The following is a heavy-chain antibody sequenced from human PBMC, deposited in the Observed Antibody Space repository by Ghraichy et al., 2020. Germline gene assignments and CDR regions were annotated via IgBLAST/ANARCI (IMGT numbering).Heavy chain of an antibody. V-gene: IGHV4-34*01. Sequence: SETLSLTCAVYGGSFSGYYWSWIRQPPGKGLEWIGEINHSGSTNYNPSLKSRVTISVDTSKNQFSLKLSSVTAADTAVYYCARVSSGAEDYWGQGTMGTVSS. D-gene: IGHD2-15*01. CDR1: GGSFSGYY. CDR3: ARVSSGAEDY. J-gene: IGHJ4*02. CDR2: INHSGST.